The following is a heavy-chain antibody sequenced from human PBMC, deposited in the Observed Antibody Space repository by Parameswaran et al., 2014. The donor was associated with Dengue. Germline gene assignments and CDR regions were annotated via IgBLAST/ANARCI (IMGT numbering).Heavy chain of an antibody. J-gene: IGHJ5*02. CDR2: ISSSSTI. CDR3: ARVGDPSWEARGENWFDP. V-gene: IGHV3-69-1*01. D-gene: IGHD3-10*01. Sequence: KWIRQPPGKGLEWVSSISSSSTIYYADSVKGRFTISRDNAKNSLYLQMNSLRAEDTAVYYCARVGDPSWEARGENWFDPWGQGTLDTVSS.